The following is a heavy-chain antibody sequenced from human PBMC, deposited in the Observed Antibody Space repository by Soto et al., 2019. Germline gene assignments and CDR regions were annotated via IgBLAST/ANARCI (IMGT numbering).Heavy chain of an antibody. CDR2: ISLSSSTI. V-gene: IGHV3-48*01. CDR3: ARDSRNYYYYMDV. J-gene: IGHJ6*03. CDR1: GFTFSSYN. Sequence: EVQLVESGGGLVQPGGSLRLSCAASGFTFSSYNMNWVRQAPGKGLEWISDISLSSSTIFYADSVKGRFTISRDNAKNSLYLQKNSLRTADKAVYYCARDSRNYYYYMDVWGKGTTVTVSS.